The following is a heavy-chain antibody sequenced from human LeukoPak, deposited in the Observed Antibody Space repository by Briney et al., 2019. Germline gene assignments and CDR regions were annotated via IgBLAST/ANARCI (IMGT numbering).Heavy chain of an antibody. CDR1: GFTFSSYA. D-gene: IGHD2-2*01. J-gene: IGHJ6*02. CDR3: AQVPAAPPYYGMDV. Sequence: PGGSLRLSCAASGFTFSSYAMHWVRQAPGKGLEWVAVISYDGSNKYYADSVKGRFTISRDNSKNTLYLQMNSLRAEDTAVYYCAQVPAAPPYYGMDVWGQGTTVTVSS. V-gene: IGHV3-30-3*01. CDR2: ISYDGSNK.